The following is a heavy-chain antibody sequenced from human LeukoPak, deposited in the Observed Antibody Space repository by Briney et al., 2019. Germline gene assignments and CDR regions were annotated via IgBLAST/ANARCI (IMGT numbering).Heavy chain of an antibody. V-gene: IGHV4-59*01. J-gene: IGHJ4*02. D-gene: IGHD6-19*01. CDR3: ARAGYSSGWTKVDY. CDR2: IYYSGST. Sequence: PSETLSLTCTVSGGSISSYYWSWIRQPPGKGLEWIGYIYYSGSTNYNPSLKSRFTISVDTSKNQFSLQLSSVTAVDTAVYYCARAGYSSGWTKVDYWGQGTLVTVSS. CDR1: GGSISSYY.